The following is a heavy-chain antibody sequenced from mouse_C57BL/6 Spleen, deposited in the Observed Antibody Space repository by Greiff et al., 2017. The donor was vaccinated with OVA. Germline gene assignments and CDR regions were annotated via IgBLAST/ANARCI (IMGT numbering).Heavy chain of an antibody. Sequence: EVKLVESGPELVKPGASVKIPCKASGYTFTDYNMDWVKQSHGKSLEWIGDINPNNGGTIYNQKFKGKATLTVDKSSSTAYMELRSLTSEDTAVYYCARLGRGNWYFDVWGTGTTVTVSS. J-gene: IGHJ1*03. V-gene: IGHV1-18*01. CDR2: INPNNGGT. CDR3: ARLGRGNWYFDV. CDR1: GYTFTDYN.